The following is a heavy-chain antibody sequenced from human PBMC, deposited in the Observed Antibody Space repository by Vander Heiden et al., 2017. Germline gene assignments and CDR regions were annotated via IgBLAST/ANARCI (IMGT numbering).Heavy chain of an antibody. CDR2: IYTSGST. CDR3: ARVGVELRDGEADPQNWFDP. Sequence: QVQLQESGPGLVKPSETLSLTCTVSGGSISSYYWGWIRQPAGKGLEWIGRIYTSGSTNYNPSLKSRVTMSVDTSKNQFSLKLSSVTAADTAVYYCARVGVELRDGEADPQNWFDPWGQGTLVTVSS. D-gene: IGHD1-7*01. CDR1: GGSISSYY. V-gene: IGHV4-4*07. J-gene: IGHJ5*02.